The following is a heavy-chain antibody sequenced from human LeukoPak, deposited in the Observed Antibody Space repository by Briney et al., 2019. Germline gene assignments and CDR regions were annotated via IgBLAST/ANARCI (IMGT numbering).Heavy chain of an antibody. CDR3: ARPYDILTGYYQY. V-gene: IGHV3-48*03. D-gene: IGHD3-9*01. Sequence: GGSLRLSCAASGFTFSSYGMNWVRQAPGKGLEWVSYISSSGSTIYYADSVKGRFTISRDNAKNSLYLQMNSLRAEDTAVYYCARPYDILTGYYQYWGQGTLVTVSS. CDR2: ISSSGSTI. CDR1: GFTFSSYG. J-gene: IGHJ4*02.